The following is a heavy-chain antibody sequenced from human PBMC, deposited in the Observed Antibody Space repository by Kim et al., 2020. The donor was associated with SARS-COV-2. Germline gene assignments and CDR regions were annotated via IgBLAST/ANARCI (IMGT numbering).Heavy chain of an antibody. CDR2: IYHSGST. CDR3: SRKGRGFYYFDY. D-gene: IGHD3-10*01. V-gene: IGHV4-59*08. Sequence: SETLSLTCTVSGGSISDYYWSWIRQSPGKGLEWIGFIYHSGSTNYNPSLRSRVTISLDTSTNQFSLKLSSVTAADTAAYHCSRKGRGFYYFDYWGQGSLV. J-gene: IGHJ4*02. CDR1: GGSISDYY.